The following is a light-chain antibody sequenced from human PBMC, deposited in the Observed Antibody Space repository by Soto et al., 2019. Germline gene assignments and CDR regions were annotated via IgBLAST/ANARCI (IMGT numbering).Light chain of an antibody. CDR1: QSVSSN. Sequence: EIVMTQSPGTLSVSPGERATLSCRASQSVSSNLAWYQQKPGQAPRLLIYGASTRATGIPARFSGSGSGTEFTLTISSLQSEDFAVYYCQQYNNWPSTFGQGTKLEIK. CDR3: QQYNNWPST. V-gene: IGKV3-15*01. CDR2: GAS. J-gene: IGKJ2*01.